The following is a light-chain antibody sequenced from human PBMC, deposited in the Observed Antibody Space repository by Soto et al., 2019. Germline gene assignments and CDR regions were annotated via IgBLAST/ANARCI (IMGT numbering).Light chain of an antibody. J-gene: IGLJ2*01. CDR2: LKNDGSH. V-gene: IGLV4-69*01. CDR3: QTWDTGILV. CDR1: SGHSTYT. Sequence: QLVLTQSPSASASPGASVKLICTLSSGHSTYTIAWHQQHPGKGPRYLMRLKNDGSHTKGDGIPDRFSGSSFGAERYLTISSLQSEDEADYYCQTWDTGILVFGGGTKLTVL.